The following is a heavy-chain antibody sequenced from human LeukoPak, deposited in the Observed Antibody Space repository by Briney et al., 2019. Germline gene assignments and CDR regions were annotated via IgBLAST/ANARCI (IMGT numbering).Heavy chain of an antibody. V-gene: IGHV3-74*01. D-gene: IGHD1/OR15-1a*01. CDR3: STVEHF. Sequence: GKGLVWVSRIDSDGSGTSYADSVKGRFTISRDDVKNMLYLQMNSLRVEDTGLYYCSTVEHFWGQGTLVTVSS. CDR2: IDSDGSGT. J-gene: IGHJ4*02.